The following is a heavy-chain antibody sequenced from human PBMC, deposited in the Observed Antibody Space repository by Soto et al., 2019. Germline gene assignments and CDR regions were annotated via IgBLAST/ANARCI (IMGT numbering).Heavy chain of an antibody. Sequence: SVKVSCKASGCTFSSYAISWVRQAPGQGLEWMGGIVPIVGTANYAQKFQGRVTITADESTSTAYMELSSLRSEDTAVYYCARDYKLEYSSSWSLAGYWFDPWGQGTLVTVSS. J-gene: IGHJ5*02. CDR3: ARDYKLEYSSSWSLAGYWFDP. CDR1: GCTFSSYA. D-gene: IGHD6-13*01. V-gene: IGHV1-69*13. CDR2: IVPIVGTA.